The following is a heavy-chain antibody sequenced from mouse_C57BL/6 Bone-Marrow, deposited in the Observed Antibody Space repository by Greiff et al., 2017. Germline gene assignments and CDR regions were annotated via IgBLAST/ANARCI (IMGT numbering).Heavy chain of an antibody. D-gene: IGHD1-1*01. V-gene: IGHV5-4*01. J-gene: IGHJ2*01. CDR2: ISDGGSYT. CDR3: ARDYGSSSYYFDY. Sequence: LEWVATISDGGSYTYYPDNVKGRFTISRDNAKNNLYLQMSHLKSEDTAMYYCARDYGSSSYYFDYWGQGTTLTVSS.